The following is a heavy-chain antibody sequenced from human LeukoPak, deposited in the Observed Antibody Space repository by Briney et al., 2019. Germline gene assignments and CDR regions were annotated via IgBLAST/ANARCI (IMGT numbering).Heavy chain of an antibody. J-gene: IGHJ6*04. V-gene: IGHV3-21*01. CDR2: ISSSSSYI. CDR1: GFTFSSYS. D-gene: IGHD4/OR15-4a*01. Sequence: GGSLRLSCAASGFTFSSYSMNWVRQAPGKGLEWVSSISSSSSYIYYADSVKGRFTISRDNAKNSLYLQMNSLRAEDTAVYYCASSGVTMVTYYYYGMDVWGKGTTVTVSS. CDR3: ASSGVTMVTYYYYGMDV.